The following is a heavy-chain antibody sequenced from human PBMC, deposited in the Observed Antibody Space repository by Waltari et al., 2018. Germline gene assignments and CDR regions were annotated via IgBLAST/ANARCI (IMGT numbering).Heavy chain of an antibody. CDR2: ISDAGGII. D-gene: IGHD7-27*01. Sequence: EVQLLESGGGFVQPGGFLRLYCAAYGFDFSTYVMNWVRQAPGKGLELVSSISDAGGIINYADSVKGRFTISRDNSKNTLYLQMNSLRVEDTAVYYCARGSGVDSWGQGTLVTVSS. V-gene: IGHV3-23*01. CDR1: GFDFSTYV. J-gene: IGHJ4*02. CDR3: ARGSGVDS.